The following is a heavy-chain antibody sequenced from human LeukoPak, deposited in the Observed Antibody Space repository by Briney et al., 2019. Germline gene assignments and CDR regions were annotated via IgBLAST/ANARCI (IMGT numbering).Heavy chain of an antibody. CDR2: IHHSGNS. CDR1: GYSISSGYY. V-gene: IGHV4-38-2*02. D-gene: IGHD3-9*01. J-gene: IGHJ6*03. CDR3: ARRNRSFDWSPKNYYYYYMDV. Sequence: PSETLSLTCSVSGYSISSGYYWDWIRLPPGKGLEWIGSIHHSGNSYYNPSLKTRVIISVDTSKNQFSLKLSSVTAADTAVYYCARRNRSFDWSPKNYYYYYMDVWGKGTTVTISS.